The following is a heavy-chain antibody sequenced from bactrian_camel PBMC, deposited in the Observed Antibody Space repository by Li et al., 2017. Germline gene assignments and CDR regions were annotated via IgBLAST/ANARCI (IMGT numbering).Heavy chain of an antibody. CDR2: IGSYGNL. CDR1: KATYSMNC. CDR3: ASKASPEQNWSDFAY. J-gene: IGHJ6*01. Sequence: HVQLVESGGGSAQAGGSLRLSCVASKATYSMNCMAWFRQAPGKEREGVASIGSYGNLYYSDSVKGRFTISKDNAKNTVYLQMNSLKVDDTALYYCASKASPEQNWSDFAYWGQGTQVTVS. D-gene: IGHD7*01. V-gene: IGHV3S53*01.